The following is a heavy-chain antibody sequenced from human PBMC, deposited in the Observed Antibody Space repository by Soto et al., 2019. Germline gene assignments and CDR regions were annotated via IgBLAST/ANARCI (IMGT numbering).Heavy chain of an antibody. D-gene: IGHD3-3*02. Sequence: QVQLMQSGAEVKKPGSSVKVSCKASGGTFSTSAISWVREAPGEGREWEGGIVPIFATPDYAQKFQGRVTISANESTATAYLELTSLTTDDTAVYYCARDKDRQQLGGNYYYILDVWGQGTAITVSS. V-gene: IGHV1-69*12. J-gene: IGHJ6*02. CDR3: ARDKDRQQLGGNYYYILDV. CDR2: IVPIFATP. CDR1: GGTFSTSA.